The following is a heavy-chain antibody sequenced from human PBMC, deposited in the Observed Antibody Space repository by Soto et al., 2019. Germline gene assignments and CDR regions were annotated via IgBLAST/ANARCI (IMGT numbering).Heavy chain of an antibody. Sequence: PSETLSLTCTVSGGSISGYYWTWIRQPPGKGLEWIGFIYYRGNTNYNPSLKSRVTISLDTSKNHFALKLNSVTAADTAVYYCAITKTGYAFDIWGQGTMVTVSS. CDR3: AITKTGYAFDI. CDR2: IYYRGNT. J-gene: IGHJ3*02. V-gene: IGHV4-59*08. D-gene: IGHD4-4*01. CDR1: GGSISGYY.